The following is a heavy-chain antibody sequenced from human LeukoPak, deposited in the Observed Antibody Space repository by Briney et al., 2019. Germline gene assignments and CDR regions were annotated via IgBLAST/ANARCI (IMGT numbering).Heavy chain of an antibody. D-gene: IGHD2-21*01. CDR3: AREDSAGATFDY. J-gene: IGHJ4*02. V-gene: IGHV3-66*01. CDR2: IYAGGGT. Sequence: GGSLRLSCAVSGMSVSSSYMTWVRQAPGKGLEWVSVIYAGGGTHYGDSVRGRFTISRDISKNAFYLQVNSLRADDTALYYCAREDSAGATFDYWGQGTLVTVSS. CDR1: GMSVSSSY.